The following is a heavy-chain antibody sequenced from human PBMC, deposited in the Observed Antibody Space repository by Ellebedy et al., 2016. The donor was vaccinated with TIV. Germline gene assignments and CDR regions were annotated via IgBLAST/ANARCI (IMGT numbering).Heavy chain of an antibody. CDR1: GFTFSSYW. J-gene: IGHJ4*02. CDR2: INSDGSST. Sequence: GGSLRLSXAASGFTFSSYWMHWVRQAPGKGLVWVSRINSDGSSTSYADSVKGRFTISRDNAKNTLYLQMNSLRAEDTAVYYCASMHNYYYDSSGYEGGYYFDYWGQGTLVTVSS. V-gene: IGHV3-74*01. CDR3: ASMHNYYYDSSGYEGGYYFDY. D-gene: IGHD3-22*01.